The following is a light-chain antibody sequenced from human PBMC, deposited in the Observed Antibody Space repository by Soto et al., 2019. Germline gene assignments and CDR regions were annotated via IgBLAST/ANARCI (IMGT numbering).Light chain of an antibody. J-gene: IGLJ7*01. V-gene: IGLV2-8*01. CDR2: EVN. CDR1: SSDIGGYDH. CDR3: NSYSGSSNFVV. Sequence: QSALTQTPSASGSPGQSVTISCTGTSSDIGGYDHVSWYQQHPGKAPKVMIFEVNQRPSGVPDRFSGSKSGNTASLTVSGLQAEDEATYYCNSYSGSSNFVVFGGGTQLTVL.